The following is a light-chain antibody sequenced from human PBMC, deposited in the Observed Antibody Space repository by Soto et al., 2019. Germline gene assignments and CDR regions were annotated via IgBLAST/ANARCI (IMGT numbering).Light chain of an antibody. CDR3: QQYAGPPTP. CDR2: GAS. CDR1: QTVSNNY. Sequence: EIVLTLSTGTLSLTPEDRATLSCRASQTVSNNYLAWCQQKPGQAPRVIMYGASRRATGIPDRFSGGGSGTDFALTISRLEPEDFAVYLCQQYAGPPTPCGQGTRLQIK. J-gene: IGKJ5*01. V-gene: IGKV3-20*01.